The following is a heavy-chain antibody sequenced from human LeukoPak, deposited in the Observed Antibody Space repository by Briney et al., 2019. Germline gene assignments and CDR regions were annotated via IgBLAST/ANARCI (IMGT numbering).Heavy chain of an antibody. J-gene: IGHJ4*02. CDR2: INTSGGST. V-gene: IGHV1-46*01. CDR1: GYTFTSYY. CDR3: ASEAYCGGDCYSRQGKDYFDY. Sequence: ASVKVSCKASGYTFTSYYMHWVRQAPGQGLEWMGIINTSGGSTSYAQKFQGRVTMTRDMSTSTVYMELSSLRSEDTAVYYCASEAYCGGDCYSRQGKDYFDYWGQGTLVTVSS. D-gene: IGHD2-21*02.